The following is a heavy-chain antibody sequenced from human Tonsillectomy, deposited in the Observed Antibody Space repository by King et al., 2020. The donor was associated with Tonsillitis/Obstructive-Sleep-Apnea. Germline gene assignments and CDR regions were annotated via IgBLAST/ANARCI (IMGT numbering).Heavy chain of an antibody. J-gene: IGHJ4*02. CDR2: IIPILGIA. CDR3: ARDTYVDLYLEYGYLDY. D-gene: IGHD1-20*01. V-gene: IGHV1-69*09. CDR1: GGTFSSYA. Sequence: VQLVESGAEVKKPGSSVKVSCKASGGTFSSYAISWVRQAPGQGLEWMGRIIPILGIANYAQKFQGRVTITADKSTSTAYMELSSLRSEDKALYYCARDTYVDLYLEYGYLDYWGQGTLVTVSS.